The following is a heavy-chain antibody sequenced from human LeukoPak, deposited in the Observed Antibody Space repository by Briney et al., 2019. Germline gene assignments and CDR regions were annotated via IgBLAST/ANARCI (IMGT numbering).Heavy chain of an antibody. CDR3: ARDRGTYSSSSYYYYYMDV. V-gene: IGHV3-21*01. J-gene: IGHJ6*03. D-gene: IGHD6-6*01. CDR1: GFTFSTYS. CDR2: ISSSSYI. Sequence: GGSLRLSCAASGFTFSTYSMNWVRQAPGKGLEWVSSISSSSYIYYADSVKGRFTISRDNAKNSLYLQMNSLRAEDTAVYYCARDRGTYSSSSYYYYYMDVWGKGTTVTVSS.